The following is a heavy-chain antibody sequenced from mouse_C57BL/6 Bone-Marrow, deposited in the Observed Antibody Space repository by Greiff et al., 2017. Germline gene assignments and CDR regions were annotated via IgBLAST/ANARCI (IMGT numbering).Heavy chain of an antibody. CDR3: ARFDGYSFYY. V-gene: IGHV1-52*01. J-gene: IGHJ2*01. D-gene: IGHD2-3*01. CDR2: IGPSDSET. CDR1: GYTFTSYW. Sequence: QVQLQQPGAELVRPGSSVKLSCKASGYTFTSYWMHWVKQRPIQGLEWIGNIGPSDSETNYNQKFKDKATLTVDKSSSTTYLQLSSLPSEDSAVYYSARFDGYSFYYWGQGTTLTVSS.